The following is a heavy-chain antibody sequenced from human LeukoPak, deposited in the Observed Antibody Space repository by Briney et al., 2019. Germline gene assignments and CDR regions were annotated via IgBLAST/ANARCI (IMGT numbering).Heavy chain of an antibody. Sequence: PGGSLRLSCVVSGFTFNRCWMNWVRQAPGKGLEWVANIKQDGSEKNYVDSVKGRFTISRDNAKNSLYLQMNNLRVEDTAMYYCAGGTGFIIKDWGQGTLVTVSS. V-gene: IGHV3-7*03. CDR2: IKQDGSEK. CDR1: GFTFNRCW. J-gene: IGHJ4*02. D-gene: IGHD3-9*01. CDR3: AGGTGFIIKD.